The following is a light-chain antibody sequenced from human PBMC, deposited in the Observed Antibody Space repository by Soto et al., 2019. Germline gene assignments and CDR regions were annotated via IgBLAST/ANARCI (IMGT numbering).Light chain of an antibody. V-gene: IGLV2-14*01. CDR1: SSDVGGYKY. CDR3: SSYTTAGTVV. Sequence: QSALTQPASVSGSPGQSITISCTGCSSDVGGYKYVSWYQQPPGKAPKLMIYEVSHRPSGVSDRFSGSKSGNTASLTISGLQTEDEADYYCSSYTTAGTVVFGGGTKLTVL. J-gene: IGLJ2*01. CDR2: EVS.